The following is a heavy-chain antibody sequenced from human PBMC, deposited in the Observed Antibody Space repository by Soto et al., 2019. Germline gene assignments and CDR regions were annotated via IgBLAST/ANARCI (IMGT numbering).Heavy chain of an antibody. J-gene: IGHJ6*02. CDR1: GGSISSGDYY. CDR2: IYYSGST. Sequence: SETLSLTCTVSGGSISSGDYYWSWIRQPPWKGLEWIGYIYYSGSTYYNPSLKSRVTISVDTSKNQFSLKLSSVTAADTAVYYCARDTYYDILTGYHYFDYYGMDVWGQGXTVTVSS. CDR3: ARDTYYDILTGYHYFDYYGMDV. D-gene: IGHD3-9*01. V-gene: IGHV4-30-4*01.